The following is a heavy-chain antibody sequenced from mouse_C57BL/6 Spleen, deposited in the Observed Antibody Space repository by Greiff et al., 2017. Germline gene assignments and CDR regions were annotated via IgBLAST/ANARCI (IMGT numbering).Heavy chain of an antibody. CDR1: GYTFTGYW. D-gene: IGHD1-1*01. CDR3: AAHYYGSSYGY. Sequence: VQLQQSGAELMKPGASVKLSCKATGYTFTGYWIEWIGEILPGSGSTNYNEKFKGKATFTADTSSNTAYMQLSSLTTEDSAIYYCAAHYYGSSYGYWGQGTTLTVSS. CDR2: ILPGSGST. V-gene: IGHV1-9*01. J-gene: IGHJ2*01.